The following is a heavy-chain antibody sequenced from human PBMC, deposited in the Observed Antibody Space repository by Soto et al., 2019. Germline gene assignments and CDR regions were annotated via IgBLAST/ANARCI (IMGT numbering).Heavy chain of an antibody. CDR2: ITPMFGTA. D-gene: IGHD3-22*01. J-gene: IGHJ4*02. V-gene: IGHV1-69*01. Sequence: VQLVQSGAEVKQPGSSVKVSCKASGGTFSRYTISWVRQAPGQGLEWMGGITPMFGTANYAQKFQGRVTIAADESTSTAYMELSSLRSEDTAVYYCARQFDYESSGYYYAYWGQGTVVTVSS. CDR3: ARQFDYESSGYYYAY. CDR1: GGTFSRYT.